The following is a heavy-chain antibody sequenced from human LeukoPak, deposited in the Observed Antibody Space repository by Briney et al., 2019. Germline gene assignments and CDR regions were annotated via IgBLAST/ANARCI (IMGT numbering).Heavy chain of an antibody. CDR3: ARLAALVRGVIDY. CDR1: GFTVSSNY. D-gene: IGHD3-10*01. V-gene: IGHV3-66*04. J-gene: IGHJ4*02. Sequence: PGGSLRLSCAASGFTVSSNYMSWVRQAPGKGLEWVSVIYSGGSTYYADSVKGRFTISRDNSKNTLYLQLNNLRAEGTAVYYCARLAALVRGVIDYWGQGTLVTVSS. CDR2: IYSGGST.